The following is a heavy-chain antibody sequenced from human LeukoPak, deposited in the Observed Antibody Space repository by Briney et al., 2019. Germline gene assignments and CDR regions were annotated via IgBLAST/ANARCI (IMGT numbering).Heavy chain of an antibody. J-gene: IGHJ4*02. V-gene: IGHV3-33*06. CDR1: GFTFSSYG. CDR3: AKAGFTVAYFDY. Sequence: GRSLRLSCAASGFTFSSYGMHRVRQAPGKGLEWVAVIWYDGSNKYYVDSVKGRFTISRDNSKNTLYLQMNSLRAEDTAVYYCAKAGFTVAYFDYWGQGTLVTVSS. CDR2: IWYDGSNK. D-gene: IGHD4-23*01.